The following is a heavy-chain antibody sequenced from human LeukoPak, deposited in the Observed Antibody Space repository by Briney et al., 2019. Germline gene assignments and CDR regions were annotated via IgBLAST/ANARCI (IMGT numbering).Heavy chain of an antibody. CDR1: GGTFSSSV. V-gene: IGHV1-69*05. J-gene: IGHJ4*02. CDR3: ARGAPYGSGRYYNVDY. D-gene: IGHD3-10*01. CDR2: IIPIFGTA. Sequence: ASVKVSCKASGGTFSSSVISWVRQAPGQGLEWMGGIIPIFGTANYAQKFQGWVTMTRDTSISTAYMELSRLRSDDTAVYYCARGAPYGSGRYYNVDYWGQGTLVTVSS.